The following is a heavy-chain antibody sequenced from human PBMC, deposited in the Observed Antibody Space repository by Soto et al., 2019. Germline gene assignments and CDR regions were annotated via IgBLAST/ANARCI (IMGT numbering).Heavy chain of an antibody. V-gene: IGHV3-30-3*01. CDR3: ERKADYYYGMDV. CDR1: GFTFSSYA. Sequence: PGGSLRLSCAASGFTFSSYAMHWVRQAPGKGLEWVAVISYDGSNKYYADSVKGRFTISRDNSKNTLYLQMNSLRAEDTAVYYCERKADYYYGMDVWGQGTTVTVSS. D-gene: IGHD6-13*01. CDR2: ISYDGSNK. J-gene: IGHJ6*02.